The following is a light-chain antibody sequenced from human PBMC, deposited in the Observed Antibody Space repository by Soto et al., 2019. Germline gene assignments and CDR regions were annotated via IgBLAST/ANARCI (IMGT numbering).Light chain of an antibody. CDR2: TTN. J-gene: IGLJ1*01. Sequence: QSALTQPHSASGAPGQRVTISCSGSSSNIGTSSVHLFQQHPGTAPKLLISTTNQRPSGVPERFSGSKSGTSASLAISGLQSEDEADYYCAAWDDSLNGHVFGTGTKVTVL. V-gene: IGLV1-44*01. CDR1: SSNIGTSS. CDR3: AAWDDSLNGHV.